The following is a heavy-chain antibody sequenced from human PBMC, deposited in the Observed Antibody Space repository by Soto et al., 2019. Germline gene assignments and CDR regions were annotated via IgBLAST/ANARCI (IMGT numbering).Heavy chain of an antibody. J-gene: IGHJ5*02. Sequence: ETLSLTCTVSGGSISSYYWSWIRQPPGKGLEWIGYIYYSGSTNYNPSLKSRVTISVDTSKNQFSLKLSSVTAADTAVYYCARDQSQLLSTGNWFDPWGQGTLVTVSS. CDR2: IYYSGST. V-gene: IGHV4-59*01. D-gene: IGHD2-2*01. CDR1: GGSISSYY. CDR3: ARDQSQLLSTGNWFDP.